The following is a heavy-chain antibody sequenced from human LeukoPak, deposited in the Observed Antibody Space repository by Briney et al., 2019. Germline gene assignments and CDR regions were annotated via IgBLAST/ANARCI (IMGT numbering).Heavy chain of an antibody. J-gene: IGHJ5*02. Sequence: ASVKVSCKASGYTFTSYGISWVRQAPGQGLEWMGWISAYNGNTNYAQKLQGRVTMTTDTSTSTAYMELRSLRSDDTAVYYCAREGQGYYGSGSWFDPWGQGTLVTVSS. CDR3: AREGQGYYGSGSWFDP. D-gene: IGHD3-10*01. V-gene: IGHV1-18*01. CDR2: ISAYNGNT. CDR1: GYTFTSYG.